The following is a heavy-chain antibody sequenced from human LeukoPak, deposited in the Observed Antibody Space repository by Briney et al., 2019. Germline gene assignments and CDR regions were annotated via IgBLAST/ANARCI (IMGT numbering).Heavy chain of an antibody. J-gene: IGHJ5*02. CDR2: INTNTGNP. CDR3: ARDLWNPNLNWFDP. Sequence: ASVKSSCKASGYTFTSYAMNWVREAPGQGLEWMGWINTNTGNPTYAQGFTGRFVFSLDTSVSMAYLQISSLKAEDTAVYYCARDLWNPNLNWFDPWGQGTLVTVSS. CDR1: GYTFTSYA. D-gene: IGHD1-1*01. V-gene: IGHV7-4-1*04.